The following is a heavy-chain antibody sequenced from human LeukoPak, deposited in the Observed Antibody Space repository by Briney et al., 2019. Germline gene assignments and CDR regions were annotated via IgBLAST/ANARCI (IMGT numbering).Heavy chain of an antibody. D-gene: IGHD4-17*01. CDR3: ARDGAYGGSGDYHFDY. CDR2: IYYTGST. V-gene: IGHV4-59*01. CDR1: GGSFSTYY. J-gene: IGHJ4*02. Sequence: SETLSLTCTVSGGSFSTYYWSWIRQPPGKGLEWMGYIYYTGSTNYSPSLKSQVTISVDTSKNQFSLKLSSVTAADTAVYYCARDGAYGGSGDYHFDYWGQGTLVTVSS.